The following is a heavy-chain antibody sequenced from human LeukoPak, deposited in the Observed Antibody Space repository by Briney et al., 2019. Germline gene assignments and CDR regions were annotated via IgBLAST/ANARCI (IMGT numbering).Heavy chain of an antibody. CDR2: IKQDGSEK. V-gene: IGHV3-7*03. J-gene: IGHJ6*04. Sequence: GGSLRLSCAASEFTFSSYWMCWVRQAPGKGLEWVANIKQDGSEKYYVDSVKGRFTISRDNAKNSPYLQMNSLRAEDTAVYYCARADGDGGYYYYYGMDVWGKGTTVTVSS. CDR3: ARADGDGGYYYYYGMDV. CDR1: EFTFSSYW. D-gene: IGHD4-17*01.